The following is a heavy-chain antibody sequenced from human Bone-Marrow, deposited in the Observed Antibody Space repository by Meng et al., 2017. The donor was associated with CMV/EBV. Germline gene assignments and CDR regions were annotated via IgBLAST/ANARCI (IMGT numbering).Heavy chain of an antibody. V-gene: IGHV3-9*01. J-gene: IGHJ4*02. Sequence: SLKISCAASGFTFDDYAMHWVRQVPGKGLEWVSGITWSGGSIAYADSVKGRFTISRDNAKNSLYLQMNGLRAEDTALYYCAGSRSGELSLRYWGQGPLVTVSS. D-gene: IGHD3-16*02. CDR2: ITWSGGSI. CDR1: GFTFDDYA. CDR3: AGSRSGELSLRY.